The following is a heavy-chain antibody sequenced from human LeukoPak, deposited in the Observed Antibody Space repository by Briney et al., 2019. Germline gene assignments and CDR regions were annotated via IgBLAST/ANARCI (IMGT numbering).Heavy chain of an antibody. Sequence: KPSETLSLTCTVSGGSISTKNYYWAWIRQPPGEGLEGVGRLYYSGGAFYNPSLKSRVTMSVDTSTNHFSLKLSSVTAADTAVYYCAREYCSSTSCSRSQDERGFDYWGQGTLVTVSS. CDR1: GGSISTKNYY. CDR2: LYYSGGA. D-gene: IGHD2-2*01. V-gene: IGHV4-39*02. J-gene: IGHJ4*02. CDR3: AREYCSSTSCSRSQDERGFDY.